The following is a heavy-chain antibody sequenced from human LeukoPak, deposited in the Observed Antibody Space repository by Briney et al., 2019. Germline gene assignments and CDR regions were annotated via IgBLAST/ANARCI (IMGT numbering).Heavy chain of an antibody. D-gene: IGHD4-17*01. CDR1: GGSFSSYY. J-gene: IGHJ4*02. CDR2: MYYSGSSGST. V-gene: IGHV4-59*08. CDR3: ARGGTMTTVPL. Sequence: SETLSLTCTVSGGSFSSYYWSRIRQPPGKGLEWIGYMYYSGSSGSTNYNPSLTSRVTISVDTSKNQFSLKLSSVTAADTAVYYCARGGTMTTVPLWGQGTLVTVSS.